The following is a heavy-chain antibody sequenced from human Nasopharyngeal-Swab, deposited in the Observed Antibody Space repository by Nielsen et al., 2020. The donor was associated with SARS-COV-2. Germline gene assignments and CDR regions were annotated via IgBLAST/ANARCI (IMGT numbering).Heavy chain of an antibody. J-gene: IGHJ4*02. CDR2: INSDGSII. Sequence: WIRQPPGKGLVWVSRINSDGSIIDYADSVKGRFTISRDNARNTLNLQMNSLRAEDTALYYCVCGETTPSDYWGRGTLVTVSS. CDR3: VCGETTPSDY. V-gene: IGHV3-74*01. D-gene: IGHD2-15*01.